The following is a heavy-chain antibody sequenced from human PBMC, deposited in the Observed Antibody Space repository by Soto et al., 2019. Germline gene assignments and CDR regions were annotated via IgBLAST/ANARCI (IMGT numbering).Heavy chain of an antibody. CDR1: GFTFRYYW. CDR3: ARGDKGAFDM. V-gene: IGHV3-74*01. CDR2: VHSDGSST. D-gene: IGHD2-21*02. J-gene: IGHJ3*02. Sequence: EVQLVESGGGLVQPGGSLRLSCAASGFTFRYYWMHWVRQAPGQGLVWVSRVHSDGSSTTYADSVKGRFTISRDNAKNTLYLQMNSLRAEDTAVYYCARGDKGAFDMWGQGTMVSVSS.